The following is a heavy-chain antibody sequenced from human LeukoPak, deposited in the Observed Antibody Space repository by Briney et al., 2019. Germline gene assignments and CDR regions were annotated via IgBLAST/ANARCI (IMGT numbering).Heavy chain of an antibody. V-gene: IGHV3-7*03. CDR2: IKRDGSEK. Sequence: GVSLRLSCAASGFTFSSYWMSWVRQTPGKGLEWVANIKRDGSEKYYVDSVKGRFTISRDNAQNSLYLQMNSLRVEDTAVYYCARDRGAYAREYWGQGTLVTVSS. J-gene: IGHJ4*02. CDR1: GFTFSSYW. D-gene: IGHD5-24*01. CDR3: ARDRGAYAREY.